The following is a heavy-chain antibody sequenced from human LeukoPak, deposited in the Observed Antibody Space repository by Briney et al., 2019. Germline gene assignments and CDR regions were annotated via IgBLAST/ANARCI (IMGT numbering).Heavy chain of an antibody. V-gene: IGHV3-74*01. CDR1: GFTFSRYW. D-gene: IGHD2-15*01. CDR2: MNSDGSNT. CDR3: ARDICSGIGCYPRAPFDD. Sequence: GGSLRLSCAASGFTFSRYWMHWVRQAPGEGLVWVSRMNSDGSNTNYADSVKGRFTISRDNAKNTLYLQMNSLRADDTAVYYCARDICSGIGCYPRAPFDDWGQGTLVTVSS. J-gene: IGHJ4*02.